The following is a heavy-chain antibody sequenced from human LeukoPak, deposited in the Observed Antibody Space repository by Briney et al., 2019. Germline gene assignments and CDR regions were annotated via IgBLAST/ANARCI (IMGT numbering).Heavy chain of an antibody. D-gene: IGHD3-3*01. V-gene: IGHV5-51*01. CDR1: GYTFTKYW. J-gene: IGHJ6*03. CDR3: ARHEVGGDSSSGYEYYYYMDV. Sequence: GESLKISCEAFGYTFTKYWIGWVRQMPGKGLEWMGMIYPDDSDTTYSPSFQGQVTISVDESISTAYLQWSSLKASDTAIYYCARHEVGGDSSSGYEYYYYMDVWGKGTAVTVSS. CDR2: IYPDDSDT.